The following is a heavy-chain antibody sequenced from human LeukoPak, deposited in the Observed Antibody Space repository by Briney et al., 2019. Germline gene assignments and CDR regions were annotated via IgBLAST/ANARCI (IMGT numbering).Heavy chain of an antibody. J-gene: IGHJ4*02. CDR3: PKNHGHNWTDGVDY. V-gene: IGHV3-23*01. CDR2: ISGSGGST. CDR1: GFTFSSYA. Sequence: GGSLRLSCAASGFTFSSYAMSWVRQAPGKGLEWVSAISGSGGSTYYADSVKGRFTISRDNSKHMLYLQLNSLRAADPAGDYCPKNHGHNWTDGVDYWGRGTLVTVSS. D-gene: IGHD1-1*01.